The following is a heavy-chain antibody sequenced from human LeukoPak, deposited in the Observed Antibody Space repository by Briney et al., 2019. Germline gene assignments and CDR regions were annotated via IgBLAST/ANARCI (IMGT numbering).Heavy chain of an antibody. D-gene: IGHD3-10*01. CDR1: GGSISSYY. J-gene: IGHJ4*02. Sequence: SETLSLTCTVSGGSISSYYWSWIRQPPGKGLEWIGYIYYSGSTNYNPSLKSRVTISVDKSKNQFSLKLSSVTAADTAVYYCARNTMVRGVSTLGLDYWGQGTLVTVSS. CDR3: ARNTMVRGVSTLGLDY. CDR2: IYYSGST. V-gene: IGHV4-59*12.